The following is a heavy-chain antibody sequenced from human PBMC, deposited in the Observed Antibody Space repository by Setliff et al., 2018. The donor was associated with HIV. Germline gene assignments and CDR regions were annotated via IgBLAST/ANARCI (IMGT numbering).Heavy chain of an antibody. Sequence: SETLSLTCVVSGYSIGSGYYWGWIRQTPGEGLEWIGSVYHSGSTYYNPSPKSRITISIDTSKNHFSLWLTSVTAADTAVHYCARLAPAMVYELDYWGPGMLVTVSS. CDR3: ARLAPAMVYELDY. D-gene: IGHD5-18*01. CDR1: GYSIGSGYY. V-gene: IGHV4-38-2*01. J-gene: IGHJ4*02. CDR2: VYHSGST.